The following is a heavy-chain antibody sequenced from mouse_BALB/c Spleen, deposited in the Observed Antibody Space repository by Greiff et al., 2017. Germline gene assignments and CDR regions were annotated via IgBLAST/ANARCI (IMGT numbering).Heavy chain of an antibody. V-gene: IGHV1S29*02. J-gene: IGHJ1*01. CDR3: ARWGVPWYFDV. Sequence: EVQLQQSGPELVKPGASVKISCKASGYTFTDYNMHWVKQSHGKSLEWIGYIYPYNGGTGYNQKFKSKATLTVDNSSSTAYMELRSLTSEDSAVYYCARWGVPWYFDVWGAGTTVTVSS. D-gene: IGHD5-1*01. CDR2: IYPYNGGT. CDR1: GYTFTDYN.